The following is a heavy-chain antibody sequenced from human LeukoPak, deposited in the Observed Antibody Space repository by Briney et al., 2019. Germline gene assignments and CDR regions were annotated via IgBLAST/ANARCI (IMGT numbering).Heavy chain of an antibody. Sequence: TSETLSLTCTVSGVSISSYYWSWIRQPAGRGLEWIVRIYISGTNYNPSCKSRVSMSVDTSKNQFSLKLSSVTAADTAVYYCARARERRLETGGEGTLATVS. D-gene: IGHD1-1*01. V-gene: IGHV4-4*07. CDR2: IYISGT. CDR1: GVSISSYY. CDR3: ARARERRLET. J-gene: IGHJ4*02.